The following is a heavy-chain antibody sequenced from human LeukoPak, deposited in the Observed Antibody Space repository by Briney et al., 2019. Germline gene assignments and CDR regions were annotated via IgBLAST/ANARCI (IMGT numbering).Heavy chain of an antibody. CDR1: GFTLSTYW. J-gene: IGHJ4*02. CDR2: MEGDGSEK. Sequence: GGSLTLSCAASGFTLSTYWMSWVRQAPGKGLEWVANMEGDGSEKNYRDSVKGRFSISRDNSKNTLYLQMNSLRAEDTAVYYCARDLVLYGHYDSSGYLPDYWGQGTLVTVSS. CDR3: ARDLVLYGHYDSSGYLPDY. V-gene: IGHV3-7*01. D-gene: IGHD3-22*01.